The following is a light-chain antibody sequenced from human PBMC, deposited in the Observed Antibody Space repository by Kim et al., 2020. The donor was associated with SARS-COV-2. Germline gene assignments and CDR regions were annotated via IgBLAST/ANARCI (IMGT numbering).Light chain of an antibody. Sequence: ALGQTVRITCQGDSLRSYYASWYQQKPGQAPVLVIYGKNNRPSGIPDRFSGSSSGNTASLTITWAQAEDEADYYCNSRDSSGNHHVFGTGTKVTVL. CDR3: NSRDSSGNHHV. V-gene: IGLV3-19*01. CDR1: SLRSYY. CDR2: GKN. J-gene: IGLJ1*01.